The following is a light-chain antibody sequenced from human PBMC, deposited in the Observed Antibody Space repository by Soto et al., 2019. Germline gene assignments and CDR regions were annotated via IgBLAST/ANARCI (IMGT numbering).Light chain of an antibody. V-gene: IGKV2-30*01. Sequence: DVVMTQSPLSLPVTLGQSASISCKSTLGLVYSDGNTYLNWFHQRPGQSPRRLIYMISRRDSGVXDXYSGSGSGTDFTLTISRVEAEDVGVYYCMQGTHWPWTFGQGTKVEMK. CDR2: MIS. CDR3: MQGTHWPWT. J-gene: IGKJ1*01. CDR1: LGLVYSDGNTY.